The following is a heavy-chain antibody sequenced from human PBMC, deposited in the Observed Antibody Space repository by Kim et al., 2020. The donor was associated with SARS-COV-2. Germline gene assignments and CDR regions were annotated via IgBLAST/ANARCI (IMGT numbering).Heavy chain of an antibody. D-gene: IGHD4-4*01. V-gene: IGHV3-48*03. Sequence: YNAASVRGRFTLSRDNDKNSLYLQMNSLRAEDTAVYYCARGPNYSPFDYWGQGTLVTVSS. J-gene: IGHJ4*02. CDR3: ARGPNYSPFDY.